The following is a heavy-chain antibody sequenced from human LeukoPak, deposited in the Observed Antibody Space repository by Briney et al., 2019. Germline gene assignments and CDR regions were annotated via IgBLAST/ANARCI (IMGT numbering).Heavy chain of an antibody. CDR3: GLGYCRGGSCYQIDY. Sequence: PGGSLRLSCAASGFTFSSYWMYWVRQAPGKGLIWVSRLNSDGSSTSYADSVKGRFSISRDNAKNTLYLQMNSLRAEDTAVYYCGLGYCRGGSCYQIDYWGQGTLVTVSS. J-gene: IGHJ4*02. D-gene: IGHD2-15*01. V-gene: IGHV3-74*01. CDR1: GFTFSSYW. CDR2: LNSDGSST.